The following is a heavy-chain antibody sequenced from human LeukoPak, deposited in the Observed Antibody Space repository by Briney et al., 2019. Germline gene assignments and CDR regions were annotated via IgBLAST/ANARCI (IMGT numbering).Heavy chain of an antibody. CDR2: ISAYNGNT. V-gene: IGHV1-18*04. J-gene: IGHJ4*02. D-gene: IGHD6-13*01. CDR3: ARGAGYSSSWYPPGVDY. CDR1: GYTFTSYG. Sequence: ASVTVSCKASGYTFTSYGISWVRQAPGQGLEWMGWISAYNGNTNYAQKLQGRVIMTTDTSTSTAYMELRSLRSDDTAVYYCARGAGYSSSWYPPGVDYWGQGTLVTVSS.